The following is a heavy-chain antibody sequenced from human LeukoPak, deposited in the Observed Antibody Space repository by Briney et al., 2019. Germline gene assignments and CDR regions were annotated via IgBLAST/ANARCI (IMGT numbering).Heavy chain of an antibody. D-gene: IGHD1-26*01. J-gene: IGHJ4*02. CDR3: ARFTMGPTWIDY. V-gene: IGHV1-2*02. CDR1: GYTSSDDY. CDR2: INPNSGGT. Sequence: ASVKASCKASGYTSSDDYMHCGPQAPGQGLEWVGWINPNSGGTNYAQKFQARVTMTRDTSSSTAYMELSRLRSDDTAVYYCARFTMGPTWIDYWGQGTLVTVSS.